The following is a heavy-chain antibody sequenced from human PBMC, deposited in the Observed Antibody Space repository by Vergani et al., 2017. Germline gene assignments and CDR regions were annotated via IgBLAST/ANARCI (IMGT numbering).Heavy chain of an antibody. CDR3: ARGGGSPYSSGWGIDY. J-gene: IGHJ4*02. D-gene: IGHD6-19*01. V-gene: IGHV4-61*01. CDR2: IYYSGST. Sequence: QVQLQESGPGLVKPSETLSLTCTVSGGSVSSGSYYWSWIRQPPGKGLEWIGYIYYSGSTNYNPSLKSRVTISVDTSKNQFSLKLSSVTAADTAVYYCARGGGSPYSSGWGIDYWGQGTLVTVSS. CDR1: GGSVSSGSYY.